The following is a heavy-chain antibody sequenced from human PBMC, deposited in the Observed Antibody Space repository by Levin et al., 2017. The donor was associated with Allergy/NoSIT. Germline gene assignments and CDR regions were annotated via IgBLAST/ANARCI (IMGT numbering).Heavy chain of an antibody. CDR2: MYSSGST. CDR3: ARGPDSKKLGY. V-gene: IGHV4-59*01. J-gene: IGHJ4*02. D-gene: IGHD6-13*01. Sequence: SQTLSLPCSVSSGSFSSYFWSWIRQSPGKGLEWIGYMYSSGSTSYNPSLKSRATISVDTSKNQCSLKLSSVTAADTAVYYCARGPDSKKLGYWGQGTLVTVSS. CDR1: SGSFSSYF.